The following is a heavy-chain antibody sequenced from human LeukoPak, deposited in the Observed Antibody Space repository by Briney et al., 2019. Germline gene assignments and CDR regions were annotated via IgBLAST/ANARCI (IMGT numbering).Heavy chain of an antibody. V-gene: IGHV3-53*01. CDR2: IYSSGST. J-gene: IGHJ5*02. D-gene: IGHD5-24*01. CDR1: GFTNY. CDR3: ARDLLEPEMAA. Sequence: GGSLRLSCGASGFTNYMSWVRQAPDRGLEWVSSIYSSGSTYYADSVRGRFTISRDKTKNTLFLLMNSLRVEDTALYYCARDLLEPEMAAWSLGTLVTVSS.